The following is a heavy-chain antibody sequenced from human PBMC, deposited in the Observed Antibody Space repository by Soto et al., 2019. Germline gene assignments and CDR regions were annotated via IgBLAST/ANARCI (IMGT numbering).Heavy chain of an antibody. CDR2: IYPDESDT. J-gene: IGHJ6*02. CDR1: GYSFPQYL. CDR3: VRMGFSGGGYLSYYYYGMDI. Sequence: GSLKISWKGSGYSFPQYLSGRVGQEARERLGGMAIIYPDESDTRYSPSFQGQVTISADKSISTAYLQWSSLKASDTAMYYCVRMGFSGGGYLSYYYYGMDIWGQGTTVTVSS. V-gene: IGHV5-51*01. D-gene: IGHD5-12*01.